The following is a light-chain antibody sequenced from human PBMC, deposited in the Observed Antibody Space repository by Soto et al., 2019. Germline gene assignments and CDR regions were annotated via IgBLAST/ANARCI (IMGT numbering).Light chain of an antibody. Sequence: QSALTQPASVSGSPGRSITISCTGTSSDVGGYNYVSWYQQHPGKPPKLIIYDVSNRPSGVSNRFSGPKSGNRASLTISGLQAEDEADYYCSSYTSSSTLVFGTGTKVTVL. CDR1: SSDVGGYNY. CDR2: DVS. CDR3: SSYTSSSTLV. J-gene: IGLJ1*01. V-gene: IGLV2-14*01.